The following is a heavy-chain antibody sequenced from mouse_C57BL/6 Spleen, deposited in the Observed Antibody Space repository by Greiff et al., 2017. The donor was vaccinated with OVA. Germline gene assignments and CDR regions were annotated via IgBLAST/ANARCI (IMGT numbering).Heavy chain of an antibody. Sequence: QVQLQQSGAELVKPGASVKLSCKASGYTFTSYWMHWVKQRPGQGLEWIGMIHPNSGSTNYNEKFKSKATLTVDKSSSTAYMQLSSLTSEDSAVYYCATSGHLNYFAYWGQGTLVTVSA. CDR3: ATSGHLNYFAY. CDR1: GYTFTSYW. V-gene: IGHV1-64*01. J-gene: IGHJ3*01. D-gene: IGHD3-2*02. CDR2: IHPNSGST.